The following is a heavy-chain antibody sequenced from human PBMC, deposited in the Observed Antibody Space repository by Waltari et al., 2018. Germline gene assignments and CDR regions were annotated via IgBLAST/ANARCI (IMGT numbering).Heavy chain of an antibody. CDR2: IYPGDSDT. Sequence: TSYWIGWVRQMPGKGLEWMGIIYPGDSDTRYSPSFQGQVTISADKSISTAYLQWSSLKASDTAMYYCARQGAYYYDSSGYYRIDWGQGTLVTVSS. V-gene: IGHV5-51*01. J-gene: IGHJ4*02. CDR3: ARQGAYYYDSSGYYRID. CDR1: TSYW. D-gene: IGHD3-22*01.